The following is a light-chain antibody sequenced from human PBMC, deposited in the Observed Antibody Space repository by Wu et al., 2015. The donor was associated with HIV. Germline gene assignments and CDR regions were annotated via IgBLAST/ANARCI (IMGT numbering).Light chain of an antibody. V-gene: IGKV3-15*01. CDR2: DAS. CDR3: QQYYDWPPVT. Sequence: EIVMTQSPATLSVSPGEGATLSCRASQSISSKFAWYQQRPGQAPRLLIYDASTRATGIPARFSGSGSGTEFTLTINNMQSEDCAVYFCQQYYDWPPVTFGGGTKVEIK. CDR1: QSISSK. J-gene: IGKJ4*01.